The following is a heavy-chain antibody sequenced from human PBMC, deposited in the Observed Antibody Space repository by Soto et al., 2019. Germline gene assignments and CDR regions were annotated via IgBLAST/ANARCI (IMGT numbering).Heavy chain of an antibody. D-gene: IGHD2-21*02. V-gene: IGHV4-59*01. CDR2: IYYSGST. CDR1: GGSISSYY. Sequence: SETLSLTCTVSGGSISSYYWSWIRQPPGKGLEWIGYIYYSGSTNYNPSLKSRVTISVDASKNQFSLKLSSVTAADTAVYYCARVTRVVVTGAIDNWFDPWGQGTLVTVPS. J-gene: IGHJ5*02. CDR3: ARVTRVVVTGAIDNWFDP.